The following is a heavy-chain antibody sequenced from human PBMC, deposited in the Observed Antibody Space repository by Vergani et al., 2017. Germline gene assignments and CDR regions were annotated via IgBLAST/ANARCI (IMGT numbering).Heavy chain of an antibody. CDR1: GFNFNNYV. V-gene: IGHV3-9*01. Sequence: EVQLLESGGGLVQPGGSLRLSCAASGFNFNNYVITWIRQAPGRGLEWVSGIDRNYGVKNGNSFEGRFSISRDNAKKAVFLQMNNLRHEDTALYFCVKDNDYDADGPFDLWGRGTLVTVSS. J-gene: IGHJ2*01. CDR3: VKDNDYDADGPFDL. D-gene: IGHD3-16*01. CDR2: IDRNYGVK.